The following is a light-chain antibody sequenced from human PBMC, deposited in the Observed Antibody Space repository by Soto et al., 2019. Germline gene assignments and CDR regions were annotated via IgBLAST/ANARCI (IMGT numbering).Light chain of an antibody. V-gene: IGLV2-14*01. CDR3: SSYTSSGTYV. CDR2: EVS. Sequence: QSALTQPASVSGSPGQSITISCTGTSSDVGGYNYVSWYQHHPGKAPKLMIYEVSNRPSGVSDRFSGSKSGNTASLTISGRQAEDEADYSCSSYTSSGTYVFGTGTKVTVL. CDR1: SSDVGGYNY. J-gene: IGLJ1*01.